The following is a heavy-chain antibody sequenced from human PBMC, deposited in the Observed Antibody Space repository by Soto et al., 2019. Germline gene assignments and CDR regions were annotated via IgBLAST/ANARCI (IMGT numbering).Heavy chain of an antibody. V-gene: IGHV3-33*01. J-gene: IGHJ4*02. CDR2: IWYDGSNK. CDR3: ARELRGWYGIDY. CDR1: GFXFSSYG. D-gene: IGHD6-19*01. Sequence: PGGSLRLSCAASGFXFSSYGMHWVRQAPGKGLEWVAVIWYDGSNKYYADSVKGRFTISRDNSKNTLYLQMNSLRAEDTAVYYCARELRGWYGIDYWGQGTLVTVSS.